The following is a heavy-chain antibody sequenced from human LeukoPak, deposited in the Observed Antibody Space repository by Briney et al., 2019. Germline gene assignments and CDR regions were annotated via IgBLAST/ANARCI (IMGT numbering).Heavy chain of an antibody. CDR1: GYTFTSYD. J-gene: IGHJ4*02. CDR3: ARGPYSSGWYTGGYYFDY. V-gene: IGHV1-8*01. CDR2: MNPNSGNT. D-gene: IGHD6-19*01. Sequence: GASVKVSCKASGYTFTSYDINWVRQATGQGLEWMGWMNPNSGNTGYAQKFQGRVTMTRNTSISTAYMELSRLRSDDTAVYYCARGPYSSGWYTGGYYFDYWGQGTLVTVSS.